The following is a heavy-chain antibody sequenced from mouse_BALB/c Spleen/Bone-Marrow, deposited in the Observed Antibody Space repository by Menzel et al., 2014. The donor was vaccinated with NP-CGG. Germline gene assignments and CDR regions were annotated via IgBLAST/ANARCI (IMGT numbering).Heavy chain of an antibody. CDR2: INPSNGGT. V-gene: IGHV1S81*02. CDR1: GYTFTSYY. Sequence: QVQLKQPGAELVKPGASVKLSCKASGYTFTSYYMYWVKQRPGQGLEWFGEINPSNGGTNFNEKFKNKATLTVDKSSSTAYMQLSSLTSEDSAVYYCSRGRRDALDYWGQGTSVTVSS. J-gene: IGHJ4*01. CDR3: SRGRRDALDY.